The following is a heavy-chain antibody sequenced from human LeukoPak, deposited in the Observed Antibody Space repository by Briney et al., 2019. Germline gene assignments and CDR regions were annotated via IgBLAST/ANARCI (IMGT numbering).Heavy chain of an antibody. J-gene: IGHJ6*02. Sequence: GGSLRLSCAASGFTVSSNYMSWVRQAPGKGLEWVSVIYSGGSTYYADSVKGRFTISRDNSKNTLYLQMNSLKASDTAMYYCARLSDSVVINRYYYGMDVWGQGTTVTVSS. D-gene: IGHD3-22*01. CDR1: GFTVSSNY. V-gene: IGHV3-53*01. CDR2: IYSGGST. CDR3: ARLSDSVVINRYYYGMDV.